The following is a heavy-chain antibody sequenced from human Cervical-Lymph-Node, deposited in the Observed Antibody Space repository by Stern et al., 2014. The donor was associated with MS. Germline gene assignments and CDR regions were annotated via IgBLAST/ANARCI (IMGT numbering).Heavy chain of an antibody. CDR3: ARHDQFLGGMDV. J-gene: IGHJ6*02. V-gene: IGHV4-39*01. Sequence: QLQLQESGPGLVKPSETLSLTCTVSGASVSSGSYYWGWIRQSPGKRLEWIGYVYYTGTPYSNPSLSSRVTISIDTSHNHFFLNLPFVTATDTAVYYCARHDQFLGGMDVWGQGTTVTVSS. CDR1: GASVSSGSYY. D-gene: IGHD3-3*01. CDR2: VYYTGTP.